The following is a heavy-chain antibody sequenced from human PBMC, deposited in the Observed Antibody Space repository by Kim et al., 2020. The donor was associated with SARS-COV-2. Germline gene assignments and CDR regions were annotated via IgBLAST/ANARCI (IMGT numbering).Heavy chain of an antibody. D-gene: IGHD6-19*01. CDR3: CRGYSGGPIYAFDI. CDR1: RFSLSDHY. V-gene: IGHV3-72*01. Sequence: GGSLRLSCVTSRFSLSDHYIDWVRQGTGKGLEWVGRSGNKASSHATEYAASVRDRFIISRDDSRNSLYLQMNSLKTEDTAVYFCCRGYSGGPIYAFDIWGQGTGVTVSS. J-gene: IGHJ3*02. CDR2: SGNKASSHAT.